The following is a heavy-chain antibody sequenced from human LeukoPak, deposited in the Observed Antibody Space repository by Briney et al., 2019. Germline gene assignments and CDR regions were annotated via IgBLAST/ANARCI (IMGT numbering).Heavy chain of an antibody. CDR3: ASGPYYDFWSGYYTYYYYYMDV. V-gene: IGHV4-59*01. CDR2: IYYSGST. CDR1: GGPISSYY. Sequence: SETLSLTCTVSGGPISSYYWSWIRQPPGKGLEWIGYIYYSGSTNYNPSLKSRVTISVDTSKNQFSLKLSSVTAADTAVYYCASGPYYDFWSGYYTYYYYYMDVWGKGTTVTVSS. J-gene: IGHJ6*03. D-gene: IGHD3-3*01.